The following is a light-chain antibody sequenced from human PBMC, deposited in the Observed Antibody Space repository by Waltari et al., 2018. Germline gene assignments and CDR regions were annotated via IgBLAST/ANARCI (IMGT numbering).Light chain of an antibody. Sequence: EIVMTQSPATLSVSPGERATLSCRASQSVSSNLAWYQQKPGQAPMLLIYCASTRATGISARFSGSCSGTEFSLTISSLQSEDFAVYYCQQYNNWPPLTFGGGTKVEIK. CDR1: QSVSSN. CDR3: QQYNNWPPLT. J-gene: IGKJ4*01. CDR2: CAS. V-gene: IGKV3-15*01.